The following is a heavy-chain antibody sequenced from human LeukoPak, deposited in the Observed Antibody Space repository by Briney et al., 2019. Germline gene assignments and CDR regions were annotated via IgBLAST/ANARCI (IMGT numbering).Heavy chain of an antibody. V-gene: IGHV3-7*01. CDR2: IKQDGSEK. Sequence: GGSLRLSCAASGFTFSSYWMSWVRQAPGKGLEWVANIKQDGSEKYYVDSVKGRFTISRDNAKNSLYLQMNSLRAEDTAVYYCARVASLAARPSQILWYFDYWGQGTLVTVSS. J-gene: IGHJ4*02. CDR1: GFTFSSYW. CDR3: ARVASLAARPSQILWYFDY. D-gene: IGHD6-6*01.